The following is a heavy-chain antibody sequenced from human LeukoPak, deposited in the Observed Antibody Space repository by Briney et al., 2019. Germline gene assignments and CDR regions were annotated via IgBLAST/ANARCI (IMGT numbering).Heavy chain of an antibody. CDR3: ARGVWGSYRFFDY. V-gene: IGHV3-7*03. Sequence: GGSLRLSCAASGFTFSSYWMSWVRQAPGKGLEWVANIKQDGSEKYYVDSVKGRFTISRDNAKHSLYLQMNSLRAEDTAVYYCARGVWGSYRFFDYWGQGTLVTVSS. CDR2: IKQDGSEK. J-gene: IGHJ4*02. D-gene: IGHD3-16*02. CDR1: GFTFSSYW.